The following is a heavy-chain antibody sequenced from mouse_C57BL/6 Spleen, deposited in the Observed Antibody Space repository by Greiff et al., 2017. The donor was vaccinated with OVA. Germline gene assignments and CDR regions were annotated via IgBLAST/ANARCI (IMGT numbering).Heavy chain of an antibody. J-gene: IGHJ3*01. Sequence: QVQLKQPGAELVRPGTSVKLSCKASGYTFTSYWMHWVKQRPGQGLEWIGVIDPSDSYTNYNQKFKGKATLTADTSSSTAYMQLSSLTSEDSAVYYCARGYGNYDAWFAYWGQGTLVTVSA. D-gene: IGHD2-10*02. V-gene: IGHV1-59*01. CDR1: GYTFTSYW. CDR3: ARGYGNYDAWFAY. CDR2: IDPSDSYT.